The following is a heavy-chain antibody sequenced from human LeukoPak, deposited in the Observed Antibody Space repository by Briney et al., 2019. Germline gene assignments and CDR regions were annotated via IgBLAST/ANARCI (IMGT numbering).Heavy chain of an antibody. V-gene: IGHV4-39*07. Sequence: PSETLSLTCTVSGGSISSYYWSWIRQPPGKGLEWIGSIYYSGSTYYNPSLKSRVTISVDTSKNQFSLKLSSVTAADTAVYYCARVADGSGSYLFDYWGQGTLVTVSS. J-gene: IGHJ4*02. CDR3: ARVADGSGSYLFDY. CDR1: GGSISSYY. CDR2: IYYSGST. D-gene: IGHD3-10*01.